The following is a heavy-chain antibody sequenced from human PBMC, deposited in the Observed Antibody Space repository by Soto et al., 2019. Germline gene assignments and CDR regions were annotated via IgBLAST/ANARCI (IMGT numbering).Heavy chain of an antibody. J-gene: IGHJ6*02. CDR2: ISAYNGNT. D-gene: IGHD4-17*01. Sequence: ASVKVSCKASGYTFTSYGISWVRQAPGQGLEWMGWISAYNGNTNYAQKLQGRVTMTTDTSTSTAYMKLRSLRSDDTAVYYCVYGDYGASYYGMDVWGQGTTVTVSS. CDR1: GYTFTSYG. CDR3: VYGDYGASYYGMDV. V-gene: IGHV1-18*01.